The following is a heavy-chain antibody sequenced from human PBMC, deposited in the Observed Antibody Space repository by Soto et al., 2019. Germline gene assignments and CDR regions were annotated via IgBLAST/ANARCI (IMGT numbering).Heavy chain of an antibody. Sequence: EVQLVESGGGLVKPGGSLRLSCAASGFTFSSYNMNWVRQAPGKGLECVSCISSSGRYIYYADSVKGRFTIYRDNEKNALVLQMYSLRGDDTAVYVCARDVGGSQWGDFELWGHGRMVSVSS. D-gene: IGHD1-26*01. CDR1: GFTFSSYN. J-gene: IGHJ3*01. CDR2: ISSSGRYI. CDR3: ARDVGGSQWGDFEL. V-gene: IGHV3-21*02.